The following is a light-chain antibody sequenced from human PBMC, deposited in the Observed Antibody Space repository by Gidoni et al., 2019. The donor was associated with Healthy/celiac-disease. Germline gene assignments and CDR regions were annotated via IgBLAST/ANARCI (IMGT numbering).Light chain of an antibody. J-gene: IGKJ1*01. CDR2: AAS. Sequence: DIQMTQSPSSLSASVRDRVTITCRASKSIGSDLNWYQQKPGQAPKLLIYAASSFQSGVPSRFSGSGSGTDFTLTLSSLQPEDFATYFCHQSYRTLARTFGQGTKVEIK. CDR3: HQSYRTLART. V-gene: IGKV1-39*01. CDR1: KSIGSD.